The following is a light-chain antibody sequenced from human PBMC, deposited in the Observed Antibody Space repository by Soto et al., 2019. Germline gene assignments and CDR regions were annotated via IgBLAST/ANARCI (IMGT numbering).Light chain of an antibody. CDR1: QSVSNN. V-gene: IGKV3-15*01. J-gene: IGKJ3*01. Sequence: EIVMTQSPATLSVSPGERATLSCRASQSVSNNLAWYQQKPGQGPWLLMYGASTRATGIPARFSGSGSWTEFTLTISSLQSEDSAVYYCQQYNEWPLTFGPGTKLDIK. CDR2: GAS. CDR3: QQYNEWPLT.